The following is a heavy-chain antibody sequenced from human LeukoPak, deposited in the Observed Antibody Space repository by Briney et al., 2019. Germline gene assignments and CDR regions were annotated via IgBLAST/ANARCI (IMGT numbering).Heavy chain of an antibody. V-gene: IGHV3-23*01. D-gene: IGHD6-19*01. CDR2: ISDSGGGT. CDR1: EFTFSDYA. CDR3: AKRLEPTYRSGPFDY. J-gene: IGHJ4*02. Sequence: GGSLRLSCAASEFTFSDYAMNWVRQAPGKGLEWVSTISDSGGGTFYADSVKGRFTVSRDNSKKTLYLQMNSLRAEDKAVYYCAKRLEPTYRSGPFDYWGQGTLVTVSS.